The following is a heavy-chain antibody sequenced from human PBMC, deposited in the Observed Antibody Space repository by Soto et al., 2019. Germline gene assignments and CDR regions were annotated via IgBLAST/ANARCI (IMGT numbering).Heavy chain of an antibody. D-gene: IGHD4-17*01. CDR2: ISNSGGST. V-gene: IGHV3-11*06. Sequence: QVQLVESGGGFVKPGGSLRLSCAASGFTFSDYYMSWIRQAPGKGMDCVSYISNSGGSTNYPDSVKGRFTVSSENANMSLSLQINYPRADDTAVYDCATGASYGNYRFHYWGQGALVTFS. CDR1: GFTFSDYY. J-gene: IGHJ4*02. CDR3: ATGASYGNYRFHY.